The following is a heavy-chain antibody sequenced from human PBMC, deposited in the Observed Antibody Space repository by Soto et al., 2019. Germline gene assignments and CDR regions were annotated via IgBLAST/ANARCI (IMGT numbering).Heavy chain of an antibody. V-gene: IGHV3-20*01. CDR1: GFTFDDYG. Sequence: GGSLRLSCAASGFTFDDYGMSWVRQAPGKGLEWVSGINWNGGSTGYADSVKGRFTISRDNAKNSLYLQMNSLRAEDTALYHCARGDSGYQYHAFDIWGQGTMVTVSS. D-gene: IGHD5-12*01. CDR3: ARGDSGYQYHAFDI. CDR2: INWNGGST. J-gene: IGHJ3*02.